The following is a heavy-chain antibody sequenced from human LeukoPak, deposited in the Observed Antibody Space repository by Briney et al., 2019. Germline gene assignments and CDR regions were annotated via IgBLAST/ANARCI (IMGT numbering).Heavy chain of an antibody. V-gene: IGHV1-18*01. D-gene: IGHD2-15*01. CDR1: GYTFTNYG. J-gene: IGHJ5*02. CDR3: ARDVGNNWFDP. CDR2: ISAYTGNT. Sequence: ASVKVSCKASGYTFTNYGISWVRQAPGQGLEWMGWISAYTGNTNYAQKVQGRVTTTTDTSTSTAYMELRSLRSDDTAVYYCARDVGNNWFDPWGQGTLVTVSS.